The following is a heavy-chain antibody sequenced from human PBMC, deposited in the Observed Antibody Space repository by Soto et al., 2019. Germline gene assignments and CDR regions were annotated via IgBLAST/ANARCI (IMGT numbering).Heavy chain of an antibody. CDR2: IYDSGST. CDR3: ARGTKYYYQGMDV. J-gene: IGHJ6*02. Sequence: LSLTCSVSGDSINNYYWTWIRQPPGKGLEWIGYIYDSGSTSYNPSLKTRLTISVDTSKNQFSLKLKSVTAADTAVYYCARGTKYYYQGMDVWGQGTTVTVSS. V-gene: IGHV4-59*01. CDR1: GDSINNYY.